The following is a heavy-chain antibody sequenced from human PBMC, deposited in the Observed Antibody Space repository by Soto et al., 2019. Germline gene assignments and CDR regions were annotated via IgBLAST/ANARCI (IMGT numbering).Heavy chain of an antibody. CDR2: ISGSGGST. CDR3: AKDPYYCSGGSCYLGVEDYYYGMDV. V-gene: IGHV3-23*01. J-gene: IGHJ6*02. CDR1: GFTFSSYA. D-gene: IGHD2-15*01. Sequence: EVQLLESGGGLVQPGGSLRLSCAASGFTFSSYAMSWVRQAPGKGLEWVSAISGSGGSTYYADSVKGRFTISRDNSKNTLYLQMNSLRAEDTAVYYCAKDPYYCSGGSCYLGVEDYYYGMDVWGQGTTVTVSS.